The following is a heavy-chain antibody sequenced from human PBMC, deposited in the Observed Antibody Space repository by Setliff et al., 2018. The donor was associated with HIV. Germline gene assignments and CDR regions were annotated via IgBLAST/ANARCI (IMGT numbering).Heavy chain of an antibody. J-gene: IGHJ5*02. CDR2: INHSGST. V-gene: IGHV4-34*01. Sequence: SETLSLTCAVYGGSFSGYYWSWIRQPPGKGLEWIGEINHSGSTNYNPSLKSRVTISVDTSKNQFSLKLSSVTAADTAVYYCARMDLGYCSGGSCYLGWFNPWGQGTLVTVSS. D-gene: IGHD2-15*01. CDR3: ARMDLGYCSGGSCYLGWFNP. CDR1: GGSFSGYY.